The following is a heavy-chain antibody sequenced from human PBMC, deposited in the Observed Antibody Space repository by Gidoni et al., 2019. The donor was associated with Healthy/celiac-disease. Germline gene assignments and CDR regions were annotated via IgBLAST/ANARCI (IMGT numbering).Heavy chain of an antibody. V-gene: IGHV1-46*03. CDR3: ARGDSWEHSSCYSRGFDY. J-gene: IGHJ4*02. D-gene: IGHD3-22*01. CDR1: CYTFTSYS. CDR2: INHSGCST. Sequence: QVQLVQSWAEVKKPGASLKVSCKSSCYTFTSYSLHWVRQASGQGIEWMGIINHSGCSTSYEQKFQGRVTMTRDTSTSTVYMELSSLRSDDTAVYYCARGDSWEHSSCYSRGFDYWGQGTLVTVSS.